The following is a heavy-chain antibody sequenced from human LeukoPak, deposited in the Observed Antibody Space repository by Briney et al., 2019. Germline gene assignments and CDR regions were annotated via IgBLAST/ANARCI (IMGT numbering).Heavy chain of an antibody. CDR3: ARGRGYSYGDLGDFDY. J-gene: IGHJ4*02. CDR2: IIPIFGTA. Sequence: ASVKVSCKASGYTFTSYYMHWVRQAPGQGLEWMGGIIPIFGTANYAQKFQGRVTITADESTSTAYMELSSLRSEDTAVYYCARGRGYSYGDLGDFDYWGQGTLVTVSS. CDR1: GYTFTSYY. D-gene: IGHD5-18*01. V-gene: IGHV1-69*13.